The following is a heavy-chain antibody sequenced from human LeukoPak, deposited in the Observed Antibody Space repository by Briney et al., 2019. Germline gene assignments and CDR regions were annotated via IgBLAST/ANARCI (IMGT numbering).Heavy chain of an antibody. CDR2: ISPNSGGT. Sequence: ASVKVSCKASGYTFTGYYMHWVRQAPGQGLEWMGWISPNSGGTNYAQKFQGRVTMTRDTSISTAYMELSRLRSDDTAVYYCARGSSGWYVYFDYWGQGTLVTVSS. CDR1: GYTFTGYY. D-gene: IGHD6-19*01. J-gene: IGHJ4*02. CDR3: ARGSSGWYVYFDY. V-gene: IGHV1-2*02.